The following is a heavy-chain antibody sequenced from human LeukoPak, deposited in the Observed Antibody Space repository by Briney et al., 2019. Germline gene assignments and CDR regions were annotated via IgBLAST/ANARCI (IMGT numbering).Heavy chain of an antibody. CDR2: IYSDGGT. V-gene: IGHV4-39*07. CDR1: GDSMSRDYYF. Sequence: PSETLSLTCTVSGDSMSRDYYFWGWIRQPPGQKLEWIGSIYSDGGTHYNPSFNSRLTISADLPRNQFSLNLRSVTAADTAVYYCARDGGTTSNPSHDTFAIWGQGTMVAVSS. CDR3: ARDGGTTSNPSHDTFAI. D-gene: IGHD4-11*01. J-gene: IGHJ3*02.